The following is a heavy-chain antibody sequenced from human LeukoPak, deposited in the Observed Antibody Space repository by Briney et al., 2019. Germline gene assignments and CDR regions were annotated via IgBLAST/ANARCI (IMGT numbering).Heavy chain of an antibody. CDR1: GYTFTSYA. V-gene: IGHV7-4-1*02. J-gene: IGHJ3*02. Sequence: GASVKVSSKASGYTFTSYAMNWVRQAPGQGLEWMGWINTNTGNPTYAQGFTGRFVFSLDTSVSTAYLQISSLKAEDTAVYYCARVYELGAAGTDAFDIWGQGTMVIVSS. D-gene: IGHD6-13*01. CDR2: INTNTGNP. CDR3: ARVYELGAAGTDAFDI.